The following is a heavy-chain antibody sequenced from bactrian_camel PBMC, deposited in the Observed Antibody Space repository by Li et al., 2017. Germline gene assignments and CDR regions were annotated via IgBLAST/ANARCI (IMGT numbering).Heavy chain of an antibody. CDR3: AEGRGSRGEHCYSLNY. Sequence: QVQLVESGGGSVRAGTSLTLTCVTSGYTDDGHCMGWFRQVPGREREGVAAIDSDGSTQYADSVTGRFTISQDSARNTVYLQMNNLQPEDTATYYCAEGRGSRGEHCYSLNYWGQGTQVTVSS. CDR1: GYTDDGHC. CDR2: IDSDGST. J-gene: IGHJ4*01. D-gene: IGHD6*01. V-gene: IGHV3S9*01.